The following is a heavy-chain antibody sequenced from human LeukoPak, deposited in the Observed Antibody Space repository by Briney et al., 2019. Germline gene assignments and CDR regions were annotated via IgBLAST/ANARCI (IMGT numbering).Heavy chain of an antibody. Sequence: SETLSLTCTVSGGSISSSSYYWGWIRQPPGKGLEWIGSIYYSGSTYYNPSLKSRVTISVDTSKNQFSLKLSSVTAADTAVYYCARHYYDSSGYPYDIWGQGTMVTVSS. V-gene: IGHV4-39*01. CDR3: ARHYYDSSGYPYDI. J-gene: IGHJ3*02. D-gene: IGHD3-22*01. CDR1: GGSISSSSYY. CDR2: IYYSGST.